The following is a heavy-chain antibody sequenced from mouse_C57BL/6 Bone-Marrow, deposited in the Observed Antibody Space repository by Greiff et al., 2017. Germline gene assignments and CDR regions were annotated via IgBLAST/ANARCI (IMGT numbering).Heavy chain of an antibody. J-gene: IGHJ3*01. CDR1: GFTFSSYA. CDR2: ISDGGSYT. V-gene: IGHV5-4*01. CDR3: ASPLSAWFAY. Sequence: EVQGVESGGGLVKPGGSLKLSCAASGFTFSSYAMSWVRQTPEKRLEWVATISDGGSYTYYPDNVKGRFTISRDNAKNNLYLQMSHLKSEDTAMYDCASPLSAWFAYWGQGTLVTVSA. D-gene: IGHD2-3*01.